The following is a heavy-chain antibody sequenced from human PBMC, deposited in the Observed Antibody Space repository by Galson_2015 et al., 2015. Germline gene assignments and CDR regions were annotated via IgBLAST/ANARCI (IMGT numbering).Heavy chain of an antibody. CDR2: ISYDGSNK. CDR1: GFTFSSYG. Sequence: SLRLSCAASGFTFSSYGMHWVRQAPGKGLEWVAVISYDGSNKYYADSVKGRFTISRDNSKNTLYLQMNSLRAEDTAVYYCARVSGWYEEDDAFDIWGQGTMVTVSS. D-gene: IGHD6-19*01. CDR3: ARVSGWYEEDDAFDI. J-gene: IGHJ3*02. V-gene: IGHV3-30*03.